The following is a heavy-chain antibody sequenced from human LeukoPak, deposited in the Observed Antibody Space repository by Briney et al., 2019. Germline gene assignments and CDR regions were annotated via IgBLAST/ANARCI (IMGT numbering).Heavy chain of an antibody. J-gene: IGHJ6*03. CDR1: GFTLRNYA. CDR3: ANLGIYYYYYIDV. CDR2: IGAGDKYT. Sequence: PGGSLRLSCAASGFTLRNYAMSWVRQAPGKGLEWVSSIGAGDKYTYYGDSVKGRFTISRDNSKNTLYLQMNSLRTEDTAVYHCANLGIYYYYYIDVWGKGTTVTVSS. D-gene: IGHD7-27*01. V-gene: IGHV3-23*01.